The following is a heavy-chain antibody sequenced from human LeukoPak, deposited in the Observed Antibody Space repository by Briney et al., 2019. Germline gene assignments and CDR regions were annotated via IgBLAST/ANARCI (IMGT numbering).Heavy chain of an antibody. Sequence: GGSLRLSCAASGFTFSSYAMHWVRQAPGKGLEWAAVISYDGSNKFYADSVKGRFTISRDNSKNTLYLQMNSLRAEDSAVYYCARDALGFGELFTTNWFDPWGQGTLVTVSS. CDR3: ARDALGFGELFTTNWFDP. CDR1: GFTFSSYA. V-gene: IGHV3-30*04. D-gene: IGHD3-10*01. J-gene: IGHJ5*02. CDR2: ISYDGSNK.